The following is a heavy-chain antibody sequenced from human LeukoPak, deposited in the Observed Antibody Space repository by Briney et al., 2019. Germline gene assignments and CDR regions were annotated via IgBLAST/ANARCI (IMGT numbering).Heavy chain of an antibody. CDR1: GFTFSIYA. V-gene: IGHV3-23*01. J-gene: IGHJ4*02. Sequence: GGSLRLSCAASGFTFSIYAMSWVRQAPGKGLQWVSSITSSGDGTYYADSVKVRFTISRDNPENMLYLQMNSLRVEDTAVYFCAKDRPNYYGSNGHYYRRDGDYWGQGTLVTVSS. CDR3: AKDRPNYYGSNGHYYRRDGDY. D-gene: IGHD3-22*01. CDR2: ITSSGDGT.